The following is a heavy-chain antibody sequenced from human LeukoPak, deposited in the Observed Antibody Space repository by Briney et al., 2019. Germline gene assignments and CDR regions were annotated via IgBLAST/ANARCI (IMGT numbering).Heavy chain of an antibody. D-gene: IGHD5-18*01. Sequence: SETLSLTCTVSGGSISSYYWSWIRQPPGKGLQWIGYIYYSGHSNYNPSLKSRVTISIDTPKNQFSLKLTSVTAADTAVYYCAGDSYGTDSWGQGTLVTVSS. CDR3: AGDSYGTDS. CDR2: IYYSGHS. CDR1: GGSISSYY. V-gene: IGHV4-59*01. J-gene: IGHJ5*01.